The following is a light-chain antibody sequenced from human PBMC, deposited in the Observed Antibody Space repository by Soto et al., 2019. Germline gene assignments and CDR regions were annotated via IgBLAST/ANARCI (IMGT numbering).Light chain of an antibody. CDR1: QNAGSY. V-gene: IGKV3-11*01. CDR3: QQRGNWPLT. Sequence: EIVLTQSPATLSLSPGERATLSCRASQNAGSYLAWYQQKPGQAPRLLIYDASNRATGIPARFSGSGSGTDFTLTITSLEPEDFAVYYCQQRGNWPLTFGGGTKLEIK. J-gene: IGKJ4*01. CDR2: DAS.